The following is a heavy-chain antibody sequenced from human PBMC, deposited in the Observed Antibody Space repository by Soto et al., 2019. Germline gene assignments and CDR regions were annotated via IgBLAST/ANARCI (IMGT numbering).Heavy chain of an antibody. D-gene: IGHD3-9*01. J-gene: IGHJ6*02. V-gene: IGHV4-30-4*01. Sequence: LSLTCTVSCRSITTGADYWRWVRPPPVNGLEWIWYIDYSGSTYYNPSLKSRVSISVDTSNNQFSLKLTSVTAADTAVYYCARGGFDHKRNYYYYGMDVWGQGTTVTVS. CDR1: CRSITTGADY. CDR3: ARGGFDHKRNYYYYGMDV. CDR2: IDYSGST.